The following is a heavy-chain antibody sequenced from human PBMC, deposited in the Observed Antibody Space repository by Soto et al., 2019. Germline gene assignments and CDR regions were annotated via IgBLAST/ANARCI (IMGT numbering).Heavy chain of an antibody. CDR1: GYSFTSYW. CDR2: IDPSDSYT. J-gene: IGHJ6*02. Sequence: LGESLKISCKGSGYSFTSYWISWVRQMPGKGLEWMGRIDPSDSYTNYSPSFQGHVTISADKSISTAYLQWSSLKASDTAMYYCARGEEYYDSSGYPIYYYYGMDVWGQGTTVTVSS. CDR3: ARGEEYYDSSGYPIYYYYGMDV. D-gene: IGHD3-22*01. V-gene: IGHV5-10-1*01.